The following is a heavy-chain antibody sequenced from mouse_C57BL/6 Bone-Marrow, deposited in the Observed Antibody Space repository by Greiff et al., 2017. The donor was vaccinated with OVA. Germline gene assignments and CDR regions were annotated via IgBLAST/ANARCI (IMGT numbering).Heavy chain of an antibody. CDR2: IWWDDDK. CDR1: GFSLSTFGMG. D-gene: IGHD1-1*01. Sequence: QVTLKVSGPGILQPSQTLSLTCSFSGFSLSTFGMGVGWIRQPSGQGLEWLAHIWWDDDKYYNPALKSRLTISKDTSKNQVFLKSAKVDTADTATYYCARITTVVPTRSRAGYAMDYWGQGTSVTVSS. J-gene: IGHJ4*01. CDR3: ARITTVVPTRSRAGYAMDY. V-gene: IGHV8-8*01.